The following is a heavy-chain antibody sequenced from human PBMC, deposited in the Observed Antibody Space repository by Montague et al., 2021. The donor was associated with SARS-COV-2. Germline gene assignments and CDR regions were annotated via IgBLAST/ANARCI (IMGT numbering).Heavy chain of an antibody. CDR1: GDSITTNYY. CDR2: IYHSGTT. D-gene: IGHD2-21*01. J-gene: IGHJ4*02. CDR3: ARRHIVASNRAFDY. Sequence: SETLSLTCTVSGDSITTNYYWGWIRQPPGKGLEWIGIIYHSGTTYYNPSLKSRVTITVDTSNNQFSLMLTSVTAADTAVYYCARRHIVASNRAFDYWGQGTLVTVSS. V-gene: IGHV4-38-2*02.